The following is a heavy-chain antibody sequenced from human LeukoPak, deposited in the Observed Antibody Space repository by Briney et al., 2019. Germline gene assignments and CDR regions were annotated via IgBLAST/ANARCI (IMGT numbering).Heavy chain of an antibody. CDR3: ARVGERGFDY. CDR1: GYSISSGYY. CDR2: IYYSGST. V-gene: IGHV4-61*01. D-gene: IGHD3-10*01. J-gene: IGHJ4*02. Sequence: PSETLSLTCTVSGYSISSGYYWGWIRQPPGKGLEWIGYIYYSGSTNYNPSLKSRVTISVDTSKNQFSLKLSSVTAADTAVYYCARVGERGFDYWAREPWSPSPQ.